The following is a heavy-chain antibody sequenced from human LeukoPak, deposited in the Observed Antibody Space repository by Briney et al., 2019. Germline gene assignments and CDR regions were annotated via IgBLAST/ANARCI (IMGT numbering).Heavy chain of an antibody. CDR2: IIPIFGTA. Sequence: SVKVSCKASGGTFSSYAISWVRQAPGQGLEWMGGIIPIFGTANYAQKFQGRVTITADKSTSTAYMELSSLRSEDTAVYYCASLGILYYDFWSGRYYFDHWGQGTLVTVSS. CDR3: ASLGILYYDFWSGRYYFDH. CDR1: GGTFSSYA. D-gene: IGHD3-3*01. J-gene: IGHJ4*02. V-gene: IGHV1-69*06.